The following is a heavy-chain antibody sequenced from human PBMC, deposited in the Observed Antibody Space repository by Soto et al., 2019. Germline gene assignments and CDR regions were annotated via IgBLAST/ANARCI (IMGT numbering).Heavy chain of an antibody. D-gene: IGHD6-13*01. J-gene: IGHJ6*02. V-gene: IGHV3-15*01. CDR1: GFTFSNAW. CDR2: IKSKTDGGTT. Sequence: EVQLVESGGGLVKPGGSLRLSCAASGFTFSNAWMSWVRQAPGKGLEWVGRIKSKTDGGTTDYAAPVKGRVTISRDVSKNTVYLQMNSLKTEDTAVYYCHWAGYSSSSGADYCYGMDVWGQGTTVTVSS. CDR3: HWAGYSSSSGADYCYGMDV.